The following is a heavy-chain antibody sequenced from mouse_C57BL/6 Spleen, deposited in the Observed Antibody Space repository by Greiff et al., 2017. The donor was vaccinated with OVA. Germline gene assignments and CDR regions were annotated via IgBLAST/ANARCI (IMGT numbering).Heavy chain of an antibody. CDR2: IDPSDSYT. J-gene: IGHJ3*01. CDR3: AGYGNYVAY. CDR1: GYTFTSYW. D-gene: IGHD2-1*01. V-gene: IGHV1-69*01. Sequence: QVQLQQSGAELVMPGASVKLSCKASGYTFTSYWMHWVKQRPGQGLEWIGEIDPSDSYTNYNQKFKGKSTLTVDKSSSTAYMQLSSLTSEDSAVYYCAGYGNYVAYWGQGTLVTVSA.